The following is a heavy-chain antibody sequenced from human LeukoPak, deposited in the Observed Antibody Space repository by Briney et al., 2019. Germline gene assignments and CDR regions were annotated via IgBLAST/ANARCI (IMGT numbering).Heavy chain of an antibody. J-gene: IGHJ4*02. V-gene: IGHV4-61*02. CDR1: GGSISSGSYY. CDR2: IYTSGST. Sequence: TSETLSLTCTVSGGSISSGSYYWSWIRQPAGKGLEWIGRIYTSGSTNYNPSLKSRVTISVDTSKNQFSLKLSSVTAADTAVYYCAREGWLQRFDYWGQGTLVTVSS. CDR3: AREGWLQRFDY. D-gene: IGHD5-24*01.